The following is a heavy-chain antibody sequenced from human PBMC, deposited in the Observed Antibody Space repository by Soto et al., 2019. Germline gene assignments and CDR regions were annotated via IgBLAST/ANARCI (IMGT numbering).Heavy chain of an antibody. J-gene: IGHJ4*02. CDR2: ISPYSGET. Sequence: ASVQVSCQASGYTFTSYGIVWVRQAPGQGLEWMGWISPYSGETRYAEKFQDRVTLTTDTSTKTTYMDLRNLKSDDTAVYWCARGPVAGSDFWGQGTLVTVSS. CDR3: ARGPVAGSDF. D-gene: IGHD6-19*01. CDR1: GYTFTSYG. V-gene: IGHV1-18*04.